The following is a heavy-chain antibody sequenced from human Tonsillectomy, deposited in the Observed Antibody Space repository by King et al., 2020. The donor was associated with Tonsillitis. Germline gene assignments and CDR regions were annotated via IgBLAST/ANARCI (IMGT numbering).Heavy chain of an antibody. CDR1: GFTFSTYG. V-gene: IGHV3-30*02. J-gene: IGHJ6*02. CDR2: IRYDGSKK. D-gene: IGHD3-10*01. Sequence: HVQLVESGGGVVQPGGSLRLSCAASGFTFSTYGMHWVRQAPGNGLEWVPFIRYDGSKKYYADSVKGRFTISRDNSKNTLYVQMNSLRAEDTAVYYCAKDRISMVRGVISPDYGMDVWGRGTTVTVS. CDR3: AKDRISMVRGVISPDYGMDV.